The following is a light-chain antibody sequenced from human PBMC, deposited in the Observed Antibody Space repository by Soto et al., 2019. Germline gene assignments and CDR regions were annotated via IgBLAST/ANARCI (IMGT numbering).Light chain of an antibody. Sequence: EIVLTQSPGTLSLSPGERATLSCRASQSVSNTYLAWYQQKAGQAPRLLIYGASSRATDIPDRFSGTGSGTDFTLTITRLEPEDFAVYYCQQYGGSPLVTFGGGTKVEI. J-gene: IGKJ4*01. V-gene: IGKV3-20*01. CDR1: QSVSNTY. CDR3: QQYGGSPLVT. CDR2: GAS.